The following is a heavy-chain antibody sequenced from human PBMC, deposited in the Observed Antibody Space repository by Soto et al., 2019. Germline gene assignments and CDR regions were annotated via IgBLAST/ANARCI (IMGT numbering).Heavy chain of an antibody. Sequence: QVQLVQSGAEVKKPGSSVKVSCKASGGTFSSYAISWVRQAPGQGLEWMGGIIPIFGTANYAQKFQGRVTITADESTSTAYRELSSLRSEDTAGYYCAREGEGYCISTSCYSPLDYWGQGTLVTVSS. D-gene: IGHD2-2*01. CDR1: GGTFSSYA. J-gene: IGHJ4*02. CDR2: IIPIFGTA. V-gene: IGHV1-69*12. CDR3: AREGEGYCISTSCYSPLDY.